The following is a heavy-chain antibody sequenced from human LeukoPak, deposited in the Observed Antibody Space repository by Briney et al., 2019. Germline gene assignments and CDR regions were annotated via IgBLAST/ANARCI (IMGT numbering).Heavy chain of an antibody. CDR3: AKVRAVAGPGLFYYYYMDV. V-gene: IGHV3-9*01. CDR1: AFTFDDYA. D-gene: IGHD3-10*01. Sequence: GGSLRLSCAASAFTFDDYAMHWVRQAPGKGLEWVSGISWNSGSIGYADSVKGRFTISRDNAKNSLYLQMNSLRAEDTALYYCAKVRAVAGPGLFYYYYMDVWGKGTTVTVSS. CDR2: ISWNSGSI. J-gene: IGHJ6*03.